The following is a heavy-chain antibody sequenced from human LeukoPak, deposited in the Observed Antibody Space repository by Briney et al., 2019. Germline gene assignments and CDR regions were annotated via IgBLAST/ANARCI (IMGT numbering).Heavy chain of an antibody. V-gene: IGHV3-21*01. CDR1: GFTFSSHS. Sequence: GGSLRLSCAASGFTFSSHSMNWVRQAPGKGLEWVSSISSSSSYIYYADSVKGRFTISRDNAKNSLYLQMNSLRAEDTAVYYCARDSAARPPFDPWGQGTLVTVSS. J-gene: IGHJ5*02. D-gene: IGHD6-6*01. CDR2: ISSSSSYI. CDR3: ARDSAARPPFDP.